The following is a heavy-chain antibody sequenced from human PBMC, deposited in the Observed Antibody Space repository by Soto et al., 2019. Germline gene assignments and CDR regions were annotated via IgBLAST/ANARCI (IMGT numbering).Heavy chain of an antibody. D-gene: IGHD2-8*01. Sequence: PGGSLRLSCAASGFTFSSYGMHWVRQAPGKGLEWVAVISYDGSNKYYADSVKGRFTISRDNSKNTLYLQMNSLRAGDTAVYYCAKGKGVYAPEGFDYWGQGTLVTVSS. V-gene: IGHV3-30*18. CDR2: ISYDGSNK. CDR3: AKGKGVYAPEGFDY. CDR1: GFTFSSYG. J-gene: IGHJ4*02.